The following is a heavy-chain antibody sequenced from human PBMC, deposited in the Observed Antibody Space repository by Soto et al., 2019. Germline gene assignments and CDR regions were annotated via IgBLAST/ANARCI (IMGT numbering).Heavy chain of an antibody. CDR1: RGSIGSGDNY. CDR3: ARGEYLYGTIXY. CDR2: IYYSGST. Sequence: PSETLALTCTVSRGSIGSGDNYWSWIRQPQGKGLEWIGYIYYSGSTYYNPSLKSRVTISVDTSKNHFSLKLSSVTAADTAVYYFARGEYLYGTIXYWGQRTLVXVSS. J-gene: IGHJ4*02. V-gene: IGHV4-30-4*01. D-gene: IGHD3-10*01.